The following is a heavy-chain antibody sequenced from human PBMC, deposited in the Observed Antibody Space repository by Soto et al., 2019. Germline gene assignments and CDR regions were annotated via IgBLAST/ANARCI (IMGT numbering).Heavy chain of an antibody. V-gene: IGHV4-39*01. CDR1: GGSISSSSYY. J-gene: IGHJ4*02. D-gene: IGHD3-10*01. Sequence: QLQLQESGPGLVKPSETLSLTCTVSGGSISSSSYYWGWIRQPPGKGLEWIGSIYYSGSTYYSPSLKSRVTISVETSKNQFSLKLSSVTAADTAVYYCARRGSGSYSDYWGQGTLVTVSS. CDR2: IYYSGST. CDR3: ARRGSGSYSDY.